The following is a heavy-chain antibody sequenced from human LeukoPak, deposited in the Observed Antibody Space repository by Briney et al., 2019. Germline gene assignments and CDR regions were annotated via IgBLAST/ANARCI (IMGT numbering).Heavy chain of an antibody. CDR2: INHSGST. V-gene: IGHV4-34*01. J-gene: IGHJ4*02. Sequence: PSETLSLTCAVYGGSFSGYYWSWIRQPPGKGLEWIGEINHSGSTNYNPSLKSRVTISVDTSKNQFSLKLSSVTAADTAVYYCARGFVVVPAAVLGRFDYWGQGTLVTVSS. CDR1: GGSFSGYY. CDR3: ARGFVVVPAAVLGRFDY. D-gene: IGHD2-2*01.